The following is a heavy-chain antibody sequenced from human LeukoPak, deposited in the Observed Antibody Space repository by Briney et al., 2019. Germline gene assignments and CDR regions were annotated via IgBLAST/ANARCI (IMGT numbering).Heavy chain of an antibody. V-gene: IGHV4-59*01. CDR2: IYSSGST. CDR1: GCSISSYY. D-gene: IGHD3-10*01. J-gene: IGHJ6*03. CDR3: ARVFDSGSQAYFYYMDV. Sequence: SETLSLTCTGSGCSISSYYWSWIRQPPGKELEWIGDIYSSGSTNYNPSLKSRVTMSVDTSKNQFSLKVSSVTAADTAVYYCARVFDSGSQAYFYYMDVWGKGTTVTISS.